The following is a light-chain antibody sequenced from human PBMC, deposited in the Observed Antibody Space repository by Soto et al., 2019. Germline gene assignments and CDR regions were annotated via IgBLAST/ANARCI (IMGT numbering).Light chain of an antibody. CDR3: SSYTSSSTLGV. Sequence: QSALTQPASVSGSPGQSITISCTGTSSDVGGYNYVSWYQQHPGKAPKLMIYEVSNRPSGVSNRFSGSKSGNTASLTISGLQAEDEADYYCSSYTSSSTLGVFGGGTKVPVL. CDR1: SSDVGGYNY. CDR2: EVS. V-gene: IGLV2-14*01. J-gene: IGLJ2*01.